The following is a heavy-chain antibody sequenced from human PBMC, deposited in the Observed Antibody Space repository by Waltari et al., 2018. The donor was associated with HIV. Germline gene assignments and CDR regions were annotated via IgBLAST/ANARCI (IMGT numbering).Heavy chain of an antibody. CDR3: ARYYYDSSGHNWFDP. D-gene: IGHD3-22*01. CDR2: ITSAGSST. V-gene: IGHV3-74*01. Sequence: EVQLVESGGGLVQPGGSLRLSCAASGFTFSSYWMHWVRQAPGKGLVWVSLITSAGSSTSYADSVKGRFTISRDNAKNTLYLQMNSLRAEDTAVYYCARYYYDSSGHNWFDPWGQGTLVTVSS. J-gene: IGHJ5*02. CDR1: GFTFSSYW.